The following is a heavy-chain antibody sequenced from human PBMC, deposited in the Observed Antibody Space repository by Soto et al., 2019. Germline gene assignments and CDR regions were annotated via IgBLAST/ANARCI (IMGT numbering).Heavy chain of an antibody. V-gene: IGHV4-39*01. CDR3: ASHPSSFAYYFHGMDI. CDR2: IYFGGST. D-gene: IGHD2-2*01. CDR1: GGSIISSDFF. J-gene: IGHJ6*02. Sequence: QLQLQESGPGLVRPSETLSLTCTVSGGSIISSDFFWGWIRQPPGKGPEWIGSIYFGGSTFYNPSLKSRVTISVDTSENQFSLTLNSVTAADTAVYYCASHPSSFAYYFHGMDIWGQGTAVNVSS.